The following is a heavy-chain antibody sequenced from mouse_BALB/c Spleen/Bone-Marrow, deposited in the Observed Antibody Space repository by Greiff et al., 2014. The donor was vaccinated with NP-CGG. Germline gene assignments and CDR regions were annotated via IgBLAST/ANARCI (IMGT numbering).Heavy chain of an antibody. D-gene: IGHD1-1*01. Sequence: VKLVESGPGLVAPSQSLSITCTVSGFSLTDYGVSWIRQPPGKGLEWLGVIGGGGITYYNSTLKSRLSISKDNSKSQVFLKMNSLQTDDTAMYYCAKHDTTVVLDYWGQGTTLTVSS. CDR1: GFSLTDYG. V-gene: IGHV2-6-5*01. CDR2: IGGGGIT. J-gene: IGHJ2*01. CDR3: AKHDTTVVLDY.